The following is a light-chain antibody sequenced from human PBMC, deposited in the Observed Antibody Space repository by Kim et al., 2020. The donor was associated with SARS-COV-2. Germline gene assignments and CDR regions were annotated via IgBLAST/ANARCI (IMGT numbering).Light chain of an antibody. Sequence: VALGQTVRITCQGDSLRSYYATWYQQKPGQAPIVVIYGKNNRPSGIPDRFSGSSSGNTASLTITGTQAGDKADYYCNSRDSNDNVVFGGGTKVTVL. J-gene: IGLJ2*01. CDR1: SLRSYY. CDR3: NSRDSNDNVV. CDR2: GKN. V-gene: IGLV3-19*01.